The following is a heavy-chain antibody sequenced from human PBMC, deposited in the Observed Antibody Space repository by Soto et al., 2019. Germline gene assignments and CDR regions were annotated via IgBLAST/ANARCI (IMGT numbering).Heavy chain of an antibody. V-gene: IGHV1-69*02. CDR2: IIPILDVA. CDR3: ARVKTDSGSYEGDYYMEV. CDR1: GDIFSNYT. Sequence: QVQLVQSGAEVKKPGSSVRVSCKASGDIFSNYTISWVRQAPGQGLEWMGRIIPILDVANSPLRFQGRVTITADKSTSTVYMELSSLRSEDTAIYYCARVKTDSGSYEGDYYMEVWGKGTTVTVSS. D-gene: IGHD3-10*01. J-gene: IGHJ6*03.